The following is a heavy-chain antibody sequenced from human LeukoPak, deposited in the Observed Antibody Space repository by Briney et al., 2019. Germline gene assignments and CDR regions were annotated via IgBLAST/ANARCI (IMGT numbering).Heavy chain of an antibody. J-gene: IGHJ4*02. CDR3: AKDLRGASCF. V-gene: IGHV3-23*01. D-gene: IGHD2-2*01. Sequence: GGSLRLSCAASEFTSSNYTMTSVRQGPGRGRERVSSITGSGVSTFFADSVRGRFTISRDNSKNTLYLQMDSLRAEDTALYYCAKDLRGASCFWGQGTLVTVSS. CDR2: ITGSGVST. CDR1: EFTSSNYT.